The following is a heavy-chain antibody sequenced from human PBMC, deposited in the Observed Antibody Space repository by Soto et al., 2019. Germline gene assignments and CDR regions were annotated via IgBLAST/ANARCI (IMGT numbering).Heavy chain of an antibody. CDR1: GFTSSNFA. CDR3: AKGTATLYYYGMDV. Sequence: GGSLRLSCAASGFTSSNFAMSWVRQAPGKGLEWVSAISISGDGTYYADSVKGRFTISRANSKNTLYLQMNSVRAEDTAVYYCAKGTATLYYYGMDVWGQGTTVTVSS. D-gene: IGHD2-21*02. J-gene: IGHJ6*02. CDR2: ISISGDGT. V-gene: IGHV3-23*01.